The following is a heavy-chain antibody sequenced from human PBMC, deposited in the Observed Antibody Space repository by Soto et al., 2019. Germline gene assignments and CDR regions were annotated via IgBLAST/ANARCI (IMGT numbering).Heavy chain of an antibody. V-gene: IGHV3-30*04. J-gene: IGHJ4*02. CDR2: ISYDGRNK. CDR3: AREIERLLGY. CDR1: GLAFSSYA. D-gene: IGHD3-10*01. Sequence: GGSLRLSCAASGLAFSSYAMHWVRQAPGKGLEWVAVISYDGRNKYYADSVKGRFTISRDNSKNTLYLQMNSLRAEDTAVYYCAREIERLLGYWSQGTLVTVSS.